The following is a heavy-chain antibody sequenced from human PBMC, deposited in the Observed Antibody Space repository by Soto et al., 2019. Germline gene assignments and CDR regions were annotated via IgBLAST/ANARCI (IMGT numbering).Heavy chain of an antibody. CDR3: TRRKHSITIFGVVKDYFDY. J-gene: IGHJ4*02. V-gene: IGHV3-49*03. Sequence: GGSLRLSCTASGFTFGDYAMSWFRQAPGKGLEWVGFIRSKAYGGTTEYAASVKGRFTISRDDSKSIAYLQMNSLKTEDTAVYYCTRRKHSITIFGVVKDYFDYWGQGTLVTVSS. D-gene: IGHD3-3*01. CDR2: IRSKAYGGTT. CDR1: GFTFGDYA.